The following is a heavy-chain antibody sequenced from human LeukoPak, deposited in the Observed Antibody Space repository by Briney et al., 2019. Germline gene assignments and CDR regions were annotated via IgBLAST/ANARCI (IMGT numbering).Heavy chain of an antibody. Sequence: PGGSLRLSCAASGFTFSDYYMTWIRQAPGEGLEWVSYISGNGGTIYYADSVRGRFTVSRDNAKNSLYLQMNSLRVEDTAVYYCARDPYYYASGNWGQGTLVTVSS. CDR3: ARDPYYYASGN. D-gene: IGHD3-10*01. CDR1: GFTFSDYY. CDR2: ISGNGGTI. J-gene: IGHJ4*02. V-gene: IGHV3-11*04.